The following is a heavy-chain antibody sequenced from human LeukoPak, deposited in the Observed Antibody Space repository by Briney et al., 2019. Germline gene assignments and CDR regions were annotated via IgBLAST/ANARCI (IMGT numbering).Heavy chain of an antibody. CDR2: MNPNSGNT. J-gene: IGHJ4*02. Sequence: GASVKVSCKTSGYTLTSYDINWVRQATGQGLEWMGWMNPNSGNTGYAQKFQGRVAMTRNTSISTAYMELSSLRSGDTAMYYCARESGFYGSGSRYWGQGTLVTVSS. CDR3: ARESGFYGSGSRY. D-gene: IGHD3-10*01. CDR1: GYTLTSYD. V-gene: IGHV1-8*01.